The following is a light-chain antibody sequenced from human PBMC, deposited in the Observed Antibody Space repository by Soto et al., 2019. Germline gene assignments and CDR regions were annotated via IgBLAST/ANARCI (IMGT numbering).Light chain of an antibody. Sequence: EIVLTQSPGTLSVSPGQRSTLSCRGSQSVSSSYLAWYQQKHGQVPRLLMYAASSRATGIPDRLSGSGYGTDFTLTISRLEDEDFEVYYCQQSSSSTITFGQGTRLEIK. CDR2: AAS. J-gene: IGKJ5*01. CDR1: QSVSSSY. V-gene: IGKV3-20*01. CDR3: QQSSSSTIT.